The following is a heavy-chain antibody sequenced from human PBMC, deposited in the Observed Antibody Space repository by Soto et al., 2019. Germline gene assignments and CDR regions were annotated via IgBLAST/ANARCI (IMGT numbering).Heavy chain of an antibody. J-gene: IGHJ4*02. CDR3: ARQDGFGLYYFDY. D-gene: IGHD3-10*01. CDR2: IYPTDSDI. V-gene: IGHV5-51*01. CDR1: GYSFTGYW. Sequence: GESLKISCKTSGYSFTGYWVAWVRQTPGRGLEWMGIIYPTDSDIRYSPSFQGQVTISADKSISTVYLQWSSLKASDTAMYYCARQDGFGLYYFDYWGQGTLVTISS.